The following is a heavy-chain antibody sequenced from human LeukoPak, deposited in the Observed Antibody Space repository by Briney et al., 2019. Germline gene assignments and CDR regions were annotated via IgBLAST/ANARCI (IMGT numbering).Heavy chain of an antibody. CDR1: GDSIGSGGYF. CDR2: CYLFGSL. D-gene: IGHD2-8*02. CDR3: ARLNTWSYYFDS. Sequence: PSETLSLTCTVSGDSIGSGGYFWRWSRQPRGRVLEWIVFCYLFGSLYYNPSLKSRVTISVDTSKNQFSLRLTSLTAADTAVYYCARLNTWSYYFDSWGQGTLVTVSS. V-gene: IGHV4-30-2*01. J-gene: IGHJ4*02.